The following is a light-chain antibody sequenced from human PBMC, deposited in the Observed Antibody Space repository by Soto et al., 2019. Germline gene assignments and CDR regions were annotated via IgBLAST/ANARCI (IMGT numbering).Light chain of an antibody. Sequence: DIQMPQSPSTLSASVGDRVTITCRASESMSNCLAWYQQKPGKAPKLLISGASSLQSGVPSRFSGSASGTEFTLTISSLQPDDFATYYCQQYNGYRWTFGQGTKVDIK. CDR3: QQYNGYRWT. CDR2: GAS. V-gene: IGKV1-5*01. CDR1: ESMSNC. J-gene: IGKJ1*01.